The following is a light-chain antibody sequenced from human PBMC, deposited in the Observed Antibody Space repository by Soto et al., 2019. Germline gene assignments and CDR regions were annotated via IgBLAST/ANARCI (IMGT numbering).Light chain of an antibody. CDR2: EVN. J-gene: IGLJ3*02. Sequence: QSALTQPASLSGSPGQSITISCTGTSSDVRGYDRVSWYQHHPGKAPTLMIYEVNKRPSGVSYRFSGSKSGNTASLTISGLQAEDEADYYCCSSVGGPIWVFGGGTKLTVL. V-gene: IGLV2-23*02. CDR1: SSDVRGYDR. CDR3: CSSVGGPIWV.